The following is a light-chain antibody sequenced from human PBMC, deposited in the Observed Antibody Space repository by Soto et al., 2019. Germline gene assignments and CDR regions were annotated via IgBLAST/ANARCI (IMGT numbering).Light chain of an antibody. J-gene: IGKJ5*01. Sequence: EIVMTPSPATLSVSPGERATLSCRASQSVSSNLAWYQQKPGQAPRLLIYGASTRATGISARFSGSRSGTEFTLTISSLQSEDFAVYYCQQYNNWPPTFGQGTRLEIK. CDR2: GAS. CDR3: QQYNNWPPT. CDR1: QSVSSN. V-gene: IGKV3-15*01.